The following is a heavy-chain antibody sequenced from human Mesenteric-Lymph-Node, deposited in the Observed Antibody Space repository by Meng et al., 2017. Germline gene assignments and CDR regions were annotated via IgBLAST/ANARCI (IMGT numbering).Heavy chain of an antibody. CDR1: GGSFSGYY. Sequence: GGSLRLSCAVYGGSFSGYYWSWVRQAPGKGLEWVSGISTSGESTYYADSVKGRFTISRDNSKNTLYLQMNSLRDDDTAVYYCAKRSWGGEYYFDYWGLGTLVTVSS. V-gene: IGHV3-23*01. CDR2: ISTSGEST. CDR3: AKRSWGGEYYFDY. D-gene: IGHD3-10*01. J-gene: IGHJ4*02.